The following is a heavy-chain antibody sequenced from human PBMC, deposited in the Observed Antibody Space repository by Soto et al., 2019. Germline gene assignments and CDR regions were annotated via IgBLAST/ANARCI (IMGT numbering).Heavy chain of an antibody. V-gene: IGHV1-2*02. CDR3: ARDIVVVVAATPRLYYYGMDV. J-gene: IGHJ6*02. D-gene: IGHD2-15*01. CDR1: GYTFTGYY. CDR2: INPNSGGT. Sequence: ASVKVSCKASGYTFTGYYMHWVRQAPGQGLEWMGWINPNSGGTNYAQKFQGRVTMTRDTSISTAYMELSRLRSDDTAVYYCARDIVVVVAATPRLYYYGMDVWGQGTTVTVS.